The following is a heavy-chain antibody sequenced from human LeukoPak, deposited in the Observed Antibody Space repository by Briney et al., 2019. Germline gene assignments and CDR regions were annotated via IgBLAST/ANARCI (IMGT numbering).Heavy chain of an antibody. CDR3: ARDDGGCSSTSCSEI. J-gene: IGHJ3*02. D-gene: IGHD2-2*01. CDR2: IYHSGST. V-gene: IGHV4-30-2*01. Sequence: SETLSLTCTVSGGSISSGGYYWSWIRQPPGKGLEWIRYIYHSGSTYYNPSLKSRVTISVDRSKNQFSLKLSSVTAADTAVYYCARDDGGCSSTSCSEIWGQGTMVTVSS. CDR1: GGSISSGGYY.